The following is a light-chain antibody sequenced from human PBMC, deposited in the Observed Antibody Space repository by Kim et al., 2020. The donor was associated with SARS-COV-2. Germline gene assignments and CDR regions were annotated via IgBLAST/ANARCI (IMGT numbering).Light chain of an antibody. J-gene: IGLJ2*01. CDR3: CSYAGGYTQVA. V-gene: IGLV2-11*01. CDR1: SSDVGGYNF. Sequence: QSALTQPRSVSGSPGQSVTISCTGTSSDVGGYNFVSWYQQYPGKAPKLMIYDVIKRPSGVPDRFSGSKSGNTASLTISGLQAEDEAEYYCCSYAGGYTQVAFGGGTQLPS. CDR2: DVI.